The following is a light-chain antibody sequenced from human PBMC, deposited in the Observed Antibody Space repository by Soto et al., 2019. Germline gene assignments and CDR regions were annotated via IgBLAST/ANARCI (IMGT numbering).Light chain of an antibody. CDR1: QGVSSY. Sequence: EIVLTQSPATLSLSPGERATLSCRASQGVSSYLAWYQQKPGQAPRLLIYDASNRATGIPARFSGSGSETDFTLPISSLEPEDFAVYYCQQRSTWPPIFGPGTKVDI. CDR3: QQRSTWPPI. CDR2: DAS. V-gene: IGKV3-11*01. J-gene: IGKJ3*01.